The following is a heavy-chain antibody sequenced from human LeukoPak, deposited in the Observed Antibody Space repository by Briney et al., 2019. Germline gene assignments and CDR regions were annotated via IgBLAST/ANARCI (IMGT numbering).Heavy chain of an antibody. CDR3: ARSQYYYDSSGYFFFDP. V-gene: IGHV4-38-2*02. CDR1: GYSISSGYY. D-gene: IGHD3-22*01. CDR2: IYHSGST. Sequence: SETLSLTCTVSGYSISSGYYWGWIRQPPGKGLEWIGSIYHSGSTYYNPSLKSRVTMSVDTSKNQFSLKLSSVTAADTAVYYCARSQYYYDSSGYFFFDPWGQGTLVTVSS. J-gene: IGHJ5*02.